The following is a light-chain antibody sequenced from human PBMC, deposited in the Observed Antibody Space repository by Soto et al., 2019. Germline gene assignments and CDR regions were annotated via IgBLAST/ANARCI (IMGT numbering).Light chain of an antibody. CDR3: QHRMNWPLT. V-gene: IGKV3-11*01. Sequence: EILLTQSPATLSLSAGGRATLSCRASQSVSSYLLWYQQKPGQAPRLLIYDASNRATGIPARFSGSGSETDFTLTISSLEPEDFAVYYCQHRMNWPLTFGQGTRLEIK. CDR1: QSVSSY. J-gene: IGKJ5*01. CDR2: DAS.